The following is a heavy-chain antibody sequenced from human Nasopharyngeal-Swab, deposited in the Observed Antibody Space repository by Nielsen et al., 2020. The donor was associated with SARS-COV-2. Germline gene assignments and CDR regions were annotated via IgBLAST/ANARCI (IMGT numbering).Heavy chain of an antibody. Sequence: GGSLRLSCAASKFTFGNSGMNWVRQASGKGLEWVAATSADESNKYYVDSVRGRFTISRDNSKNTLYLQMNNLRLEDTAVYFCLYGMDVWGQGTTVTVSS. V-gene: IGHV3-30*03. CDR2: TSADESNK. CDR1: KFTFGNSG. J-gene: IGHJ6*02. CDR3: LYGMDV.